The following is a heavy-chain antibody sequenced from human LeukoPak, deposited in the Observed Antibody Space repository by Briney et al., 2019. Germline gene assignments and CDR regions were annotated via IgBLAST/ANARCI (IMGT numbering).Heavy chain of an antibody. V-gene: IGHV3-30*04. D-gene: IGHD3-16*01. J-gene: IGHJ4*02. CDR3: AKDMLGGPPDYFDY. CDR1: GFMFSDYA. Sequence: PGRSLRLSCAASGFMFSDYAMHWVRQAPGKGLEWVAVTSSDGTLKYYGDAVRGRFTISRDNSKNTLSLQMSSLRTDDTAVYFCAKDMLGGPPDYFDYWGLGTLVTVSS. CDR2: TSSDGTLK.